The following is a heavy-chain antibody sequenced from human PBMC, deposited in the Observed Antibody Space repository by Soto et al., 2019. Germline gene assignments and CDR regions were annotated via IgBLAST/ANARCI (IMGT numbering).Heavy chain of an antibody. CDR1: GFTFTSYG. V-gene: IGHV3-33*06. CDR3: AKAYFVWSSEQPYYFDY. CDR2: IWYDGSKK. D-gene: IGHD3-16*01. J-gene: IGHJ4*02. Sequence: QVQLVESGGGVVQPGRSLRLSCAASGFTFTSYGIHWVRQAPGKGLEWVAVIWYDGSKKYYTDSVKGRFTISRDNSKNTLYLQMNSLRAEDTAVYYCAKAYFVWSSEQPYYFDYWGQGTLVTVSS.